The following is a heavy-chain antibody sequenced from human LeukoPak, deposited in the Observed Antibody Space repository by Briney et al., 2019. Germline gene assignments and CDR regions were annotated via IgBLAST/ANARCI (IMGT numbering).Heavy chain of an antibody. J-gene: IGHJ4*02. CDR3: ARGNVLGGRHFDY. CDR1: GGTFSSYA. CDR2: IIPIFGTA. Sequence: SVKVSCKASGGTFSSYAISWVRQAPGQGLEWMGRIIPIFGTANYAQKFQDRVTITTDESTSTAYMELSSLRSEDTAVYYCARGNVLGGRHFDYWGQGTLVTVSS. V-gene: IGHV1-69*05. D-gene: IGHD3-3*02.